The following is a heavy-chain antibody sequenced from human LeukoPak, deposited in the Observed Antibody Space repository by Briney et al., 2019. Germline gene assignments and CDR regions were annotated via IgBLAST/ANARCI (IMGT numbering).Heavy chain of an antibody. CDR3: ARSDRGYYYDY. CDR1: GFTFSSYA. V-gene: IGHV3-30-3*01. CDR2: ISYDGSNK. J-gene: IGHJ4*02. Sequence: GGSLTLSCAASGFTFSSYAMHWVRQAPGKGLDWVAVISYDGSNKYYADSVKGRFTISRDNSKTTLYLQMNSLRAEDTAVYYCARSDRGYYYDYWGQGTLVTVSS. D-gene: IGHD3-22*01.